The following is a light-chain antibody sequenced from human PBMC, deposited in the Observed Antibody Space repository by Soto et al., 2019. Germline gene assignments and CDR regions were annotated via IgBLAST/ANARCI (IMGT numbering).Light chain of an antibody. CDR1: QSVSSNF. V-gene: IGKV3-20*01. CDR2: GAS. Sequence: EIVLTQSPGSLSLSPGERGTLSCRASQSVSSNFLAWYQQKPGQAPRLLIYGASSRASGIPDRFSGSGSGTDFTLTISRLEPEDFAVYYCQQYGSPPLTFGGGTKVDIK. CDR3: QQYGSPPLT. J-gene: IGKJ4*01.